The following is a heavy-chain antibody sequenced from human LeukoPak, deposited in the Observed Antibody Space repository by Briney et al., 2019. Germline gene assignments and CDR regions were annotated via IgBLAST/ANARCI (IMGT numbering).Heavy chain of an antibody. CDR2: IYYSGST. CDR1: GGSTSSYY. CDR3: ARSVEYSSSSLYFDY. J-gene: IGHJ4*02. Sequence: SETLSLTCTVPGGSTSSYYWSWIRQPPGKGLEWIGYIYYSGSTNYNPSLKSRVTISVDTSKNQFSLKLSSVTAADTAVYYCARSVEYSSSSLYFDYWGQGTLVTVSS. D-gene: IGHD6-6*01. V-gene: IGHV4-59*01.